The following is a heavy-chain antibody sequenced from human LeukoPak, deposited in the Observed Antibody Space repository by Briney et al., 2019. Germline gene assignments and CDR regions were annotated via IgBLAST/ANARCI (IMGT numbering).Heavy chain of an antibody. D-gene: IGHD1-26*01. Sequence: ASVKVSCKASGGTFSSYTISWVRQAPGQGLEWMGRIIPIFGTPNYAQKFQGRVTITADESTSTAYMELSSLRSEDTAVYYCARTQRGSGSRHLAGYFQHWGQGTLVTVSS. CDR3: ARTQRGSGSRHLAGYFQH. J-gene: IGHJ1*01. CDR1: GGTFSSYT. CDR2: IIPIFGTP. V-gene: IGHV1-69*13.